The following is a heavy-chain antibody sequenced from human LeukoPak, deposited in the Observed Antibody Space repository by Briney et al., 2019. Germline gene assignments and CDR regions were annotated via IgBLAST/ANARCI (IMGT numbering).Heavy chain of an antibody. J-gene: IGHJ4*02. D-gene: IGHD5-18*01. Sequence: GGSLRLSCAASGFTFSRYEMNWVRQAPGKGLEWVSYISASTTTTYYGDSVKGRFTISRDNAKNSLHLQMSSLRDEDTATYYCAKATDTYGYLFDQWGQGTLVTVSS. CDR1: GFTFSRYE. CDR2: ISASTTTT. CDR3: AKATDTYGYLFDQ. V-gene: IGHV3-48*03.